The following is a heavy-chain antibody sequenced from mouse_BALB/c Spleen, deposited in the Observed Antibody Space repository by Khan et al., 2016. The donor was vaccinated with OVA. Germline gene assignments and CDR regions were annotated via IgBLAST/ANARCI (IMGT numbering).Heavy chain of an antibody. D-gene: IGHD1-1*01. J-gene: IGHJ3*01. V-gene: IGHV1S34*01. CDR2: ISCYNGAT. CDR1: GFSFTGYY. Sequence: LVKTGASVKISCTASGFSFTGYYMPWVQQSHGKSLEWIGYISCYNGATSYNQKFKGQATITVDTSSSTAYMQFNSLTSEDSAVYSWERGDYHGSRSFAYWGQGTLVTVSA. CDR3: ERGDYHGSRSFAY.